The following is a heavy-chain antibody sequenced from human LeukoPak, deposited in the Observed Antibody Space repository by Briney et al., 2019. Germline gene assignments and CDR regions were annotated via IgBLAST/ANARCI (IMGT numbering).Heavy chain of an antibody. CDR1: GYTFTKYG. CDR3: ARDAGVRYCSAGICGREA. J-gene: IGHJ5*02. D-gene: IGHD2-15*01. CDR2: INGYSGKT. V-gene: IGHV1-18*04. Sequence: VASVKVSCKASGYTFTKYGITWVRQAPGQGLEWMGWINGYSGKTDYAQKFQGRVTLTTDTSTSTACMELRSLRSNDTAVYYCARDAGVRYCSAGICGREAWGQGTLVGVSS.